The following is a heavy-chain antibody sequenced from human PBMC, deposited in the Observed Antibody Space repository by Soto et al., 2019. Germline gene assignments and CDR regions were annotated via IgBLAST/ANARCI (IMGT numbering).Heavy chain of an antibody. V-gene: IGHV1-69*12. CDR1: GGTFSSYA. CDR2: IIPIFGTA. Sequence: QVQLVQSGAEVKKLGSSVKVSCKASGGTFSSYAISWVRQAPGQGLEWMGGIIPIFGTADYAQKFQGRVTITADESTSTAYMELSSLRSEDTAVYYCALHYGSGSNYYYYGMDVWGQGTTVTVSS. J-gene: IGHJ6*02. D-gene: IGHD3-10*01. CDR3: ALHYGSGSNYYYYGMDV.